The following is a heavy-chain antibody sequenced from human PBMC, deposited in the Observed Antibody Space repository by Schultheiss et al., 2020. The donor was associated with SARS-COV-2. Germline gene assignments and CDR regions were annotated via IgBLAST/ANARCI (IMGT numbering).Heavy chain of an antibody. CDR1: GFTFSSYG. V-gene: IGHV3-33*01. J-gene: IGHJ5*02. Sequence: GGSLRLSRAASGFTFSSYGMHWVRQAPGKGLEWVAVIWYDGSNKYYADSVKGRFTISRDNSKNTLYLQMNSLRAEDTAVYYCARDGSSGYYSWFDPWGQGTLVTVSS. CDR3: ARDGSSGYYSWFDP. CDR2: IWYDGSNK. D-gene: IGHD3-22*01.